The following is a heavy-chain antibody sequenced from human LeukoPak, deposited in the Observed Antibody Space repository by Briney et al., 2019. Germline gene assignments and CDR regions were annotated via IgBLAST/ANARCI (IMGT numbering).Heavy chain of an antibody. D-gene: IGHD6-13*01. J-gene: IGHJ3*02. CDR3: ARVEIAAADAFDI. CDR1: GGSISSHY. Sequence: SETLCLTCTVSGGSISSHYWSWIRQPPGKGLEWIGYIYYSGSTNYNPSLKSRVTISVDTSKNQFSLKLSSVTAADTAVYYCARVEIAAADAFDIWGQGTMVTVSS. CDR2: IYYSGST. V-gene: IGHV4-59*11.